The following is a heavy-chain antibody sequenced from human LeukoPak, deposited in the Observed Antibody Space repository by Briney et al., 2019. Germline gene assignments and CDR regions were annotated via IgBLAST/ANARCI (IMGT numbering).Heavy chain of an antibody. CDR1: GFTFSSYS. CDR3: AKAGIYDYVWGSYLVD. Sequence: PGGSLRLSCAASGFTFSSYSMNWVRQAPGKGLEWVSSISSSSSYIYYADSVKGRFTISRDNAKNSLYLQMNSLRAEDTAVYYCAKAGIYDYVWGSYLVDWGQGILVTVSS. D-gene: IGHD3-16*01. V-gene: IGHV3-21*04. J-gene: IGHJ4*02. CDR2: ISSSSSYI.